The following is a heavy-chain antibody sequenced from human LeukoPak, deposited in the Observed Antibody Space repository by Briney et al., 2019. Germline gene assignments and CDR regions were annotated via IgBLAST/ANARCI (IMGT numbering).Heavy chain of an antibody. J-gene: IGHJ3*02. Sequence: SETLSLTCTVSGVSISSSNSYWGWIRQPPGKGLEWIGSIYYSGNTYYNASLKSQVSISIDTSKNQFSLKLNSVTAADTAVYYCARASTLIFSILRGDAFDIWGQGTMVTVSS. CDR1: GVSISSSNSY. D-gene: IGHD3-3*01. V-gene: IGHV4-39*07. CDR3: ARASTLIFSILRGDAFDI. CDR2: IYYSGNT.